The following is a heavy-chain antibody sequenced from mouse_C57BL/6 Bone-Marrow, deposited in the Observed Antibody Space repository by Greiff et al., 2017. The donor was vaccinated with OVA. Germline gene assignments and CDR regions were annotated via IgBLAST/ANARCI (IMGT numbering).Heavy chain of an antibody. CDR3: ARYEVLRSYWYFDV. Sequence: EVMLVESGGGLVQPGGSLSLSCAASVFTFTDYYMSWVRQPPGKALEWLGFIRNKANGYTTEYSASVKGRFTISRDNSQSILYLQMNALRAEDSATYYCARYEVLRSYWYFDVWGTGSTVTVSS. CDR2: IRNKANGYTT. D-gene: IGHD1-1*01. V-gene: IGHV7-3*01. J-gene: IGHJ1*03. CDR1: VFTFTDYY.